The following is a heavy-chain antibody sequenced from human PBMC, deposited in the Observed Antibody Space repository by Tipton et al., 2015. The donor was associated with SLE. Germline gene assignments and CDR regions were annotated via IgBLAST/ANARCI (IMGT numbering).Heavy chain of an antibody. CDR2: IIPVFTTP. J-gene: IGHJ4*02. D-gene: IGHD6-13*01. CDR1: GGTFSTYA. V-gene: IGHV1-69*01. Sequence: QSGAEVKKPGSSVKVSCKVSGGTFSTYAVSWVRQAPGRGLEWIGGIIPVFTTPNYAQKFQDRVAITADESTNTVYLGLSSLRSEDTAVFYCARGRQQLAMSYFDYWGQGTLVTVSS. CDR3: ARGRQQLAMSYFDY.